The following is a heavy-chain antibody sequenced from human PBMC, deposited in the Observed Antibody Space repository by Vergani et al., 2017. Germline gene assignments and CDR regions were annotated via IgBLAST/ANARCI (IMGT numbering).Heavy chain of an antibody. CDR1: GGSVTSTSYH. J-gene: IGHJ5*02. CDR3: ARGLTDYDSGWYSPGWFDP. D-gene: IGHD6-19*01. Sequence: QLQLKESGPGLVKPSETLSLTCDVSGGSVTSTSYHWAWIRLPPGKGLEWIGSLYNPGKTCYNSSLESRLSLSVDTSTNQFFMRLNSVTAADTAVYYCARGLTDYDSGWYSPGWFDPWGQGITAIVSS. CDR2: LYNPGKT. V-gene: IGHV4-39*01.